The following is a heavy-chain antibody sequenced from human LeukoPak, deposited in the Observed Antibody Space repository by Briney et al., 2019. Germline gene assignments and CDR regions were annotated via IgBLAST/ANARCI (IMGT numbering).Heavy chain of an antibody. CDR2: ISSSDNTI. V-gene: IGHV3-11*04. Sequence: GGSLRLSCAASGFTFSDYYMSWIRQAPGKGLEWVSSISSSDNTIYYTDSVKGRFAISRDNAKNSLYLQMKSLGAEDTAVYYCARGFYTYDQWGQGTLVTVSS. J-gene: IGHJ5*02. CDR3: ARGFYTYDQ. CDR1: GFTFSDYY. D-gene: IGHD5-24*01.